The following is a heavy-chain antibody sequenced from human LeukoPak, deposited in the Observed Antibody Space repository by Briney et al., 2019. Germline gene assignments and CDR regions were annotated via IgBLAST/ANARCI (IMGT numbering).Heavy chain of an antibody. D-gene: IGHD3-16*01. CDR3: ARGSSGGAYFNWFDP. Sequence: SETLSLTCTVSGGSISSYYWSWIRQPPGKGLEWIGYIYYSGSTYYNPSLKSRVTISVDTSKNQFSLKLSSVTAADTAVYYCARGSSGGAYFNWFDPWGQGTLVTVSS. V-gene: IGHV4-59*08. J-gene: IGHJ5*02. CDR2: IYYSGST. CDR1: GGSISSYY.